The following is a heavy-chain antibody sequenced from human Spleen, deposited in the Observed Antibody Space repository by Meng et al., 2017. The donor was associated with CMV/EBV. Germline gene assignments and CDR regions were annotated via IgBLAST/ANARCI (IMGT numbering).Heavy chain of an antibody. CDR1: GFTFSSYS. V-gene: IGHV3-21*01. CDR2: ISSSSSYI. D-gene: IGHD2-2*01. Sequence: GGSLRLSCAASGFTFSSYSMNWVRQAPGKGLEWVSSISSSSSYIYYADSVKGRFTISRDNAKNSLYLQMNSLRAEDTAVYYCARDGGETYCSSTSCYPNWFDPWGQGTLVTV. CDR3: ARDGGETYCSSTSCYPNWFDP. J-gene: IGHJ5*02.